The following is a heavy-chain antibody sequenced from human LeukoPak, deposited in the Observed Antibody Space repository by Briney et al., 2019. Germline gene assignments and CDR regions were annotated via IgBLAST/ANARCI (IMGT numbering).Heavy chain of an antibody. CDR2: IYYSGST. D-gene: IGHD1-26*01. V-gene: IGHV4-59*01. Sequence: SETLSLTCTVSGGSISSYYWSWIRQPPGKGLEWIGYIYYSGSTNYNPSLKSRVTISVDTSKNQFSLKLSSVAAADTAVYYCARVGGSYNYWGQGTLVTVSS. CDR3: ARVGGSYNY. J-gene: IGHJ4*02. CDR1: GGSISSYY.